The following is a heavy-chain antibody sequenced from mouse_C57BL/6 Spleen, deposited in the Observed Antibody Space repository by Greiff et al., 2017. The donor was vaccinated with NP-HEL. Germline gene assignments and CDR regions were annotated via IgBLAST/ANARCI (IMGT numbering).Heavy chain of an antibody. CDR1: GYSFTDYN. Sequence: VHVKQSGPELVKPGASVKISCKASGYSFTDYNMNWVKQSNGKSLEWIGVINPNYGTTSYNQKFKGKATLTVDQSSSTAYMQLNSLTSEDSAVYYCAREGYYDYAMDYWGQGTSVTVSS. V-gene: IGHV1-39*01. CDR3: AREGYYDYAMDY. D-gene: IGHD2-4*01. J-gene: IGHJ4*01. CDR2: INPNYGTT.